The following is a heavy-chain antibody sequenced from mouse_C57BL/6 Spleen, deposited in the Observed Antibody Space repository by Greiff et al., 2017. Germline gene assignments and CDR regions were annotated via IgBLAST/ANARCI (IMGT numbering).Heavy chain of an antibody. CDR3: ARWLPYYYAMDY. CDR2: IDPSDSYT. D-gene: IGHD2-2*01. CDR1: GYTFTSYW. Sequence: QVQLKQPGAELVMPGASVKLSCKASGYTFTSYWMHWVKQRPGQGLEWIGEIDPSDSYTNYNQKFKGKSTLTVDKSSSTAYMQLSSLTSEDSAVYYCARWLPYYYAMDYWGQGTSVTVSS. J-gene: IGHJ4*01. V-gene: IGHV1-69*01.